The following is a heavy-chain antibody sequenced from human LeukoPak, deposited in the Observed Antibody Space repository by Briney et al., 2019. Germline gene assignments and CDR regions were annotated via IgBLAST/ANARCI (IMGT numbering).Heavy chain of an antibody. Sequence: GGSLRLSCAASGFTFSSYGMHWVRQAPGKGLEWVAAISYDGSNKYYADSVKGRFTISRDNSKNTLYLQMNSLRAEDTAVYYCAKAGYSSGWYSVDYWGQGTLVTVSS. CDR2: ISYDGSNK. D-gene: IGHD6-19*01. V-gene: IGHV3-30*18. CDR3: AKAGYSSGWYSVDY. CDR1: GFTFSSYG. J-gene: IGHJ4*02.